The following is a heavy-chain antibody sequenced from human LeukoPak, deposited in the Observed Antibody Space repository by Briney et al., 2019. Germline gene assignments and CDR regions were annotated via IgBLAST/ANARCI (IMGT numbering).Heavy chain of an antibody. J-gene: IGHJ3*02. V-gene: IGHV3-53*01. Sequence: GGSLRLSCAASGFIVSSNYMSWARQAAGKGLQWVSVIYSGGSTYHADSVKGRFTISRDKSKNTLYLQMNSLRVEDTAVYYCATSHGAYAKGAFDIWGQGTMVTVSS. CDR3: ATSHGAYAKGAFDI. CDR1: GFIVSSNY. D-gene: IGHD4-17*01. CDR2: IYSGGST.